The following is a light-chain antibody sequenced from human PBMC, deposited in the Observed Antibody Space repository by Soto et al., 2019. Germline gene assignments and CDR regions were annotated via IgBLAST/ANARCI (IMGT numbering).Light chain of an antibody. V-gene: IGLV2-11*01. J-gene: IGLJ3*02. CDR3: CSYAGRYSWV. CDR1: SSDVGGYNY. CDR2: DIT. Sequence: QSVLTQPRSVSGSPGQSVTISCTGTSSDVGGYNYVSWYQQLPGIAPQLIIYDITKRPSGVPDRFSGSKSGNTASLTISGLQAEDEADYYCCSYAGRYSWVFGGGTQLTVL.